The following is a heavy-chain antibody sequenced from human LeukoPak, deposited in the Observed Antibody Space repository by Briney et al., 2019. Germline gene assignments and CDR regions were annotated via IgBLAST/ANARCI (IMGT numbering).Heavy chain of an antibody. CDR1: GGSISSSSYY. V-gene: IGHV4-39*01. D-gene: IGHD3-22*01. J-gene: IGHJ3*02. Sequence: SETLSLTCTVSGGSISSSSYYWGWIRQPPGKGLEWIGSIYYSGSTYYNPSLKSRVTISVDTSKNQFSLKLSSVTAADTAVYYCARVGHDSSGYPNDAFDIWGQGTMVAVSS. CDR3: ARVGHDSSGYPNDAFDI. CDR2: IYYSGST.